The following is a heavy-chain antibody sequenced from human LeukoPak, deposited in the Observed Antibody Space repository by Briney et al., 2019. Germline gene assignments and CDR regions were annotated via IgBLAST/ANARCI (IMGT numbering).Heavy chain of an antibody. CDR3: AREALSWQLVPYYYYGMDV. D-gene: IGHD6-13*01. J-gene: IGHJ6*02. Sequence: ASVKVSCKASGYTFTSYGISWVRQAPGQGLEWMGWISAYNGNTNYAQKLQGRVTVTTDTSTSTAYMELRSLRSDDTAVYYCAREALSWQLVPYYYYGMDVWGQGTTVTVSS. CDR1: GYTFTSYG. CDR2: ISAYNGNT. V-gene: IGHV1-18*01.